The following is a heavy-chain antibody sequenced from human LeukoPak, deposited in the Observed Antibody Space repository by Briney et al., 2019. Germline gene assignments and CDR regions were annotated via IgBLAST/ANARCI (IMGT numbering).Heavy chain of an antibody. V-gene: IGHV4-39*01. J-gene: IGHJ5*02. Sequence: SETLSLTCTVSGGSISSSSYYWGWMRQPPGKGLEWIVSINYSGSTYYNPSLKSRFTISVDTSKNQFSLKLSSVTAADTAVYYCARQHDDSGSYHWGQGTLVTVSS. CDR3: ARQHDDSGSYH. CDR2: INYSGST. CDR1: GGSISSSSYY. D-gene: IGHD1-26*01.